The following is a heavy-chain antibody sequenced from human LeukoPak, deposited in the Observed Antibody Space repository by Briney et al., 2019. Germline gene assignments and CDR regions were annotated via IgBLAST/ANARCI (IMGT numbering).Heavy chain of an antibody. CDR3: ATVRVTMVRGVIPNWFDP. J-gene: IGHJ5*02. Sequence: ASVKVSCKVSGYTLTELSMHWVRQAPGKGLEWMGGFDPEDGETIYAQKFQGRVTMTGDTSTDTAYMELSSLRSEDTAVYYCATVRVTMVRGVIPNWFDPWGQGTLVTVSS. D-gene: IGHD3-10*01. V-gene: IGHV1-24*01. CDR1: GYTLTELS. CDR2: FDPEDGET.